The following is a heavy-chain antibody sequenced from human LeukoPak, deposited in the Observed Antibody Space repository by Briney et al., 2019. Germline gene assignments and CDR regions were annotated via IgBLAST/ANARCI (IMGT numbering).Heavy chain of an antibody. CDR3: ARYVDTAMVPFDY. J-gene: IGHJ4*02. V-gene: IGHV4-61*01. CDR1: GGSVSSGSYY. D-gene: IGHD5-18*01. CDR2: IYYSGST. Sequence: SETLSLTCTVSGGSVSSGSYYWSWLREPPGKGLEWIGYIYYSGSTNYNPSLKRRVTISVDTSKNQFSLKLSSVTAADTAVYYCARYVDTAMVPFDYWGQGTLVTVSS.